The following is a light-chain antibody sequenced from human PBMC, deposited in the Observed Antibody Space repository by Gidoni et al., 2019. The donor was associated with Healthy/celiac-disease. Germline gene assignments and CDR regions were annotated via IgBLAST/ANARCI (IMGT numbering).Light chain of an antibody. CDR3: QQLNSYPF. CDR1: QGISSY. Sequence: DIQLTQSPSFLSASVGDRVTITCRASQGISSYLAWYQQKPGKAPKLLIYAASTLQSGVPSRFSGSGSGTEFTLTISSLQPEDFATYYCQQLNSYPFFXGXTKVXIK. V-gene: IGKV1-9*01. J-gene: IGKJ4*01. CDR2: AAS.